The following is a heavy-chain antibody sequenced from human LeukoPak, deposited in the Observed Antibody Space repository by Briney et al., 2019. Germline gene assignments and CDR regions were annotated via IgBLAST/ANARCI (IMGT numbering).Heavy chain of an antibody. J-gene: IGHJ4*02. V-gene: IGHV3-9*01. D-gene: IGHD6-19*01. CDR1: GFTFDDYA. Sequence: GGSLRLSCAASGFTFDDYAMHWVRQAPGKGLEWVSGITWNSDTIGYADSVKGRFTISRDDAKNSLYLQMNSLRAEDTALYYWAPGGWLLDYWGQGTLFTVSS. CDR2: ITWNSDTI. CDR3: APGGWLLDY.